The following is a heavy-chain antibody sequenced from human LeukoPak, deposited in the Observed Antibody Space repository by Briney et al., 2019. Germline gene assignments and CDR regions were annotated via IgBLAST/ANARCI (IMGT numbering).Heavy chain of an antibody. CDR1: GFTFNDYY. CDR3: ASDSSGYFGP. J-gene: IGHJ5*02. D-gene: IGHD3-22*01. CDR2: ISSTGSAM. Sequence: GGSLRLSCAASGFTFNDYYMNWIRQAPGRGLEWLSYISSTGSAMYYADSVKGRFTISRDNAKNSLYLQMNSLRAEDTAVYYCASDSSGYFGPWGQGTLVTVSS. V-gene: IGHV3-11*01.